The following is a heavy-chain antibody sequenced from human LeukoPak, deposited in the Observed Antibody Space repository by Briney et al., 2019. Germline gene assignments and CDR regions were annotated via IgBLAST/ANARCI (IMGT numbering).Heavy chain of an antibody. D-gene: IGHD3-10*01. J-gene: IGHJ4*02. CDR1: GGSFSGYY. CDR3: ARDSWFGELLFDY. V-gene: IGHV4-34*01. CDR2: INHSGST. Sequence: SETLSLTYAVYGGSFSGYYWSWIRQPPGKGLEWIGEINHSGSTNYNPSLKSRVTISADTSKNQFSLKLSSVTAADTAVYYCARDSWFGELLFDYWGQGTLVTVSS.